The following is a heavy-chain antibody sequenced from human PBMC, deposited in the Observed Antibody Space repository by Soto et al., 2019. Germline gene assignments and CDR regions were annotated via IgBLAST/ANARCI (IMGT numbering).Heavy chain of an antibody. Sequence: ASVKVSCRACGYTFTVYPMHWVRQAPGHGLEWMGWINPNSCGTSFAQKFQGRVTMPRDRSFSSAYMELSRLRSDDTALYYCVYSSVWSAPFVLNYWGQGTLVTVSS. V-gene: IGHV1-2*02. CDR2: INPNSCGT. D-gene: IGHD6-19*01. CDR3: VYSSVWSAPFVLNY. J-gene: IGHJ4*02. CDR1: GYTFTVYP.